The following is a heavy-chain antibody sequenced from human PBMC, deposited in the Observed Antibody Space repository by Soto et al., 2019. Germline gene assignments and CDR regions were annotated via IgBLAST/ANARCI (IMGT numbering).Heavy chain of an antibody. CDR2: TYYRSKWYN. D-gene: IGHD6-6*01. CDR1: GDSVSSNIAA. CDR3: ARATRTRGASSSYVFDY. V-gene: IGHV6-1*01. J-gene: IGHJ4*02. Sequence: QSQTLSLTCAISGDSVSSNIAAWNWIRQSPSRGLEWLVRTYYRSKWYNDYAVSVKSRITINPDTSKNQFSLQLNSVTPEDTAVYYCARATRTRGASSSYVFDYWGQGTLVTVSS.